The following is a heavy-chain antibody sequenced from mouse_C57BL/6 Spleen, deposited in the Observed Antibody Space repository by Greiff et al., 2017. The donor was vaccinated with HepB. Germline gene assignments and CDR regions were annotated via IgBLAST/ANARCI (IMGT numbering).Heavy chain of an antibody. V-gene: IGHV3-6*01. CDR1: GYSITSGYY. Sequence: EVKLLESGPGLVKPSQSLSLTCSVTGYSITSGYYWTWIRQFPGNKLEWMGYISYDGSNNYNPSLKNRISITRDTSKNQFFLKLNSLPTEDTATYYCARDYYGSSWYFDVWGTGATVTVSS. D-gene: IGHD1-1*01. CDR3: ARDYYGSSWYFDV. CDR2: ISYDGSN. J-gene: IGHJ1*03.